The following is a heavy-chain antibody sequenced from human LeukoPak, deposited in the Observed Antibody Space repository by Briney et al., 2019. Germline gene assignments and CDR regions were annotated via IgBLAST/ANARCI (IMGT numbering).Heavy chain of an antibody. V-gene: IGHV1-69*05. Sequence: SVKVSCEASGGTFSSYAISWVRQAPGQGLEWMGRIIPIFGTANYAQKFQGRVTITTDESTSTAYMELSSLRSEDTAVYYCASTYDYGDYYFDYWGQGTLVTVSS. CDR1: GGTFSSYA. CDR3: ASTYDYGDYYFDY. D-gene: IGHD4-17*01. J-gene: IGHJ4*02. CDR2: IIPIFGTA.